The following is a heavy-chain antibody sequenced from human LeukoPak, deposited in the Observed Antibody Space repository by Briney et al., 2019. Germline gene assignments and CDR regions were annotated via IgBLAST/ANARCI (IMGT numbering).Heavy chain of an antibody. CDR3: AKDGGWYELYYMDV. CDR1: GFTFSSYG. V-gene: IGHV3-30*02. D-gene: IGHD6-19*01. Sequence: GGSLRLSCAASGFTFSSYGMHWVRQAPGKGLEWVAFIRYDGSNKYYADSVKGRFTISRDNSKNTLYLQMNSLRAEDTAVYYCAKDGGWYELYYMDVWGTGTMVTVSS. J-gene: IGHJ6*03. CDR2: IRYDGSNK.